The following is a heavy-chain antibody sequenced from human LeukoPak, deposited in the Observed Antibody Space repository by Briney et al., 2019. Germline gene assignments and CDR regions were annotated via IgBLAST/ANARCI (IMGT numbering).Heavy chain of an antibody. J-gene: IGHJ4*02. Sequence: GGSLRLSCAASGFTFSSYAMHWVRQAPGKGLEWVAVISYDGSNKYYADSVKGRFTISRDNSKNTLYLQMNSLRAEDTAVYYCARDPQPYYYDSSGYYGADYWGQGTLVTVSS. V-gene: IGHV3-30-3*01. D-gene: IGHD3-22*01. CDR1: GFTFSSYA. CDR3: ARDPQPYYYDSSGYYGADY. CDR2: ISYDGSNK.